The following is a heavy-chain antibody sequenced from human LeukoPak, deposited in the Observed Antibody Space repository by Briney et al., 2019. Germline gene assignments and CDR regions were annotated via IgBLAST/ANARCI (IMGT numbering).Heavy chain of an antibody. CDR2: ISYDGSSK. J-gene: IGHJ4*02. CDR3: TKRVKYGGTWDHFAD. Sequence: LRLSCAASGFTFSSYAMHWVRQAPGKGLEWVAVISYDGSSKYYADSVKGRFTISRDNSKNTLYLQMNSLRVEDTALYYCTKRVKYGGTWDHFADWGQGTLVTVSS. D-gene: IGHD1-26*01. V-gene: IGHV3-30*04. CDR1: GFTFSSYA.